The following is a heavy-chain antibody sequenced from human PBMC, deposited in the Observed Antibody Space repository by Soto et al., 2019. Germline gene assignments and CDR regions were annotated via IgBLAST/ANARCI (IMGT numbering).Heavy chain of an antibody. V-gene: IGHV4-31*03. CDR3: ARDVGSSHGPGHPHYFDY. D-gene: IGHD2-2*01. CDR1: GGSISSGDYY. CDR2: IYYNGNT. Sequence: QVQLQESGPGLVKPSQTLSLTCTVSGGSISSGDYYWSWIRQLQGKDLVWIGYIYYNGNTYYAPSLKSRATISLDTSRNQFFLNLNSVTAADTAVYYCARDVGSSHGPGHPHYFDYWGQGTLVTVS. J-gene: IGHJ4*02.